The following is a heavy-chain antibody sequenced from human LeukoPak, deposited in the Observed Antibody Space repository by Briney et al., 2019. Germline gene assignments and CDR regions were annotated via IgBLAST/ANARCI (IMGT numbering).Heavy chain of an antibody. V-gene: IGHV3-11*01. J-gene: IGHJ4*02. CDR2: ISGSGSTK. CDR3: ARHLFRDMATIHFDY. D-gene: IGHD5-24*01. CDR1: GFTFSDYY. Sequence: GGSLRLSCAASGFTFSDYYMSWIRQAPGKGLEWVSHISGSGSTKIYADSVKGRFTISRDNAENSLYLQVNSLRAEDTAVYYCARHLFRDMATIHFDYWGQGTLVTVSS.